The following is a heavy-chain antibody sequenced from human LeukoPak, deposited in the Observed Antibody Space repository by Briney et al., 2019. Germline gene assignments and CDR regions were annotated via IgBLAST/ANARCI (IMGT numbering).Heavy chain of an antibody. D-gene: IGHD3-22*01. CDR2: IYYSGST. J-gene: IGHJ3*02. CDR1: GGSISNFY. V-gene: IGHV4-59*01. CDR3: ARETAYSSGYALDI. Sequence: SETLSLTCTVSGGSISNFYWTWIRQPPGKGLEWIGYIYYSGSTNYNPSLKSRVTISVDTSKNQFSLKLSSVTAADTAVYYCARETAYSSGYALDIWGQGTMVTVSS.